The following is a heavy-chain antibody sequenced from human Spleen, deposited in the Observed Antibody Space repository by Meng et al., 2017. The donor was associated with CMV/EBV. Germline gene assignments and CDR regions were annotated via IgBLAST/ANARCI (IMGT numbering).Heavy chain of an antibody. D-gene: IGHD2-2*01. CDR3: ARAPPVGNWFDP. CDR2: INHSGST. Sequence: SETLSLTCAVYGGSFSGYYWSWIRQPPGKGLEWIGEINHSGSTNYNPSLKSRVTISVDTSKNQFSLKLSSVTAADTAVYYCARAPPVGNWFDPWGQGTLVTVSS. V-gene: IGHV4-34*01. CDR1: GGSFSGYY. J-gene: IGHJ5*02.